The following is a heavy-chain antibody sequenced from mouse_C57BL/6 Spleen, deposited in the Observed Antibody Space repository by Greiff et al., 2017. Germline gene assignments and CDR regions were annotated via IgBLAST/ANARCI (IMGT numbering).Heavy chain of an antibody. Sequence: EVKLVESGGDLVKPGGSLKLSCAASGFTFSSYGMSWVRQTPDKRLEWVATISSGGSYTYYPDSVKGRFTISRDNAKNTLYLQMSSLKSEDTAMYYCANYDYDVDYAMDYWGQGTSVTVSS. V-gene: IGHV5-6*01. J-gene: IGHJ4*01. CDR1: GFTFSSYG. CDR2: ISSGGSYT. CDR3: ANYDYDVDYAMDY. D-gene: IGHD2-4*01.